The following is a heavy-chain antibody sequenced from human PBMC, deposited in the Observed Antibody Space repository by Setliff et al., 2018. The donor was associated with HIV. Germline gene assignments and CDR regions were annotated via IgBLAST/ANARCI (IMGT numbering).Heavy chain of an antibody. Sequence: PSETLSLTCTVSGGSISSYYWSWIRLPPGKGLEWIGYIYTSGITNYNPSLKSRVTMSVDTSKNQFSLKLSSVTAADTAVYYCARDCRIAAAGHYYYYMDVWGKGTTVTVSS. J-gene: IGHJ6*03. V-gene: IGHV4-4*08. CDR3: ARDCRIAAAGHYYYYMDV. CDR2: IYTSGIT. CDR1: GGSISSYY. D-gene: IGHD6-13*01.